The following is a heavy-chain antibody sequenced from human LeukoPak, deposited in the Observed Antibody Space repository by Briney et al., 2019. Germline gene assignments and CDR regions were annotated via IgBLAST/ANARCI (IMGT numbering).Heavy chain of an antibody. CDR1: GGSLNSGGYY. CDR3: ARGNSVFGGVKKYFFDY. Sequence: SQTLSLTCIVSGGSLNSGGYYWAWIRQPPGAGLQWIGYIYRSGRTYYNPSLKSRVTISVDRSKNQFSLKLSSVTAADTAAYYCARGNSVFGGVKKYFFDYWGQGTLVTVSS. J-gene: IGHJ4*02. V-gene: IGHV4-30-2*01. CDR2: IYRSGRT. D-gene: IGHD3-16*01.